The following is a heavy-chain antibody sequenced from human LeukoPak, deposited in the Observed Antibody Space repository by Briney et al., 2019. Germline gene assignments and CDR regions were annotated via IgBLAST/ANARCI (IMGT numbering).Heavy chain of an antibody. V-gene: IGHV1-2*02. CDR3: ATSGGVVPIYYFDY. Sequence: GASVKVSCKASGYTFIDYYMHWVRQAPGQGLEWMGWINPNSGGTNYAQKFQGRVTITTDESTSTAYMELSSLRSEDTAVYYCATSGGVVPIYYFDYWGQGTLVTVSS. D-gene: IGHD2-2*01. CDR1: GYTFIDYY. J-gene: IGHJ4*02. CDR2: INPNSGGT.